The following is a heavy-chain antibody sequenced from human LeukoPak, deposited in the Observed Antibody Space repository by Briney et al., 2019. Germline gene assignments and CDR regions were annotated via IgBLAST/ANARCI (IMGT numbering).Heavy chain of an antibody. D-gene: IGHD1-26*01. V-gene: IGHV3-48*01. CDR1: GFTFSSYS. J-gene: IGHJ5*02. Sequence: GGSLRLSCAAFGFTFSSYSMNWVRQAPGKGLEWVSYISSSSGTIYYADSLRGRFTISRDNAKNSLYLQMNSLRVEDTAVYYCARDEADSGTYATTWGQGTLVTASS. CDR3: ARDEADSGTYATT. CDR2: ISSSSGTI.